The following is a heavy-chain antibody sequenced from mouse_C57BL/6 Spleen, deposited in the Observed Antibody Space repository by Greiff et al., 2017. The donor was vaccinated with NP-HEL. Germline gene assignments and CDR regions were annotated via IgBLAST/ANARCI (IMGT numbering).Heavy chain of an antibody. D-gene: IGHD4-1*01. CDR1: GYAFTNYL. CDR2: INPGSGGT. V-gene: IGHV1-54*01. J-gene: IGHJ2*01. Sequence: VQLQQSGAELVRPGTSVKVSCKASGYAFTNYLIEWVKQRPGQGLEWIGVINPGSGGTNYNEKFKGKATLTADKSSSTAYMQLSSLTSEDSAVYFCARSDWDEVDYWGQGTTLTVSS. CDR3: ARSDWDEVDY.